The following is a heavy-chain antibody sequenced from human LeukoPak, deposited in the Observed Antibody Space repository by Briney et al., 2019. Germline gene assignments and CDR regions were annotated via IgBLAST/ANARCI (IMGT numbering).Heavy chain of an antibody. CDR3: ARGIFYVGRNQYLWFDL. CDR1: GGSISSGGYY. CDR2: VYYSGST. Sequence: PSETLSLTCTVSGGSISSGGYYWSWIRQHPGKGLEWIGYVYYSGSTYYNPSLKSRVTISVDTSKNQFSLKLSSVTAADTAVYYCARGIFYVGRNQYLWFDLWGQGTLVTVSS. J-gene: IGHJ5*02. D-gene: IGHD2-2*01. V-gene: IGHV4-31*03.